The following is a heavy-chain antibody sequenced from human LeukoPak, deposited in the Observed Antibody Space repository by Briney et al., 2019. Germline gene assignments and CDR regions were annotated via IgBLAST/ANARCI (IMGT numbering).Heavy chain of an antibody. V-gene: IGHV1-18*01. D-gene: IGHD5-12*01. CDR3: ARVASGIDAFDI. J-gene: IGHJ3*02. Sequence: ASVKVSCKASGYTSTSYGISWVRQAPGQGLEWMGWISAYNGNTNYAQKLQGRVTMTTDTSTSTAYMELRSLRSDDTAVYYCARVASGIDAFDIWGQGTMVTVSS. CDR2: ISAYNGNT. CDR1: GYTSTSYG.